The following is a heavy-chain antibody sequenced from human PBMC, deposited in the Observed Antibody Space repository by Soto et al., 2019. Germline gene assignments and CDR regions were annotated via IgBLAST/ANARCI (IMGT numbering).Heavy chain of an antibody. Sequence: SETLSLTCTVSGGSISSSSYYWGWIRQPPGKGLEWIGSIYYSGSTYYNPSLKSRVTISVDTPKNQFSLKLISVTAADTAVYYCASRADYYDSSGYYYWGQGTLVIISS. CDR2: IYYSGST. V-gene: IGHV4-39*01. CDR1: GGSISSSSYY. J-gene: IGHJ4*02. D-gene: IGHD3-22*01. CDR3: ASRADYYDSSGYYY.